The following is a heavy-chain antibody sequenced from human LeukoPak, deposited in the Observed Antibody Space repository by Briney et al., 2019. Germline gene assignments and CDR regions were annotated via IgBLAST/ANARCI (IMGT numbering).Heavy chain of an antibody. Sequence: SQTLSLTCTVSGGSISSGDYYWSWIRQPPGKGLEWTGYIYYSGSTYYNPSLKSRVTISVDTSKNQFSLKLSSVTAADTAVYYCARVDDILTGYYFDYWGQGTLVTVSS. V-gene: IGHV4-30-4*01. CDR1: GGSISSGDYY. CDR3: ARVDDILTGYYFDY. CDR2: IYYSGST. D-gene: IGHD3-9*01. J-gene: IGHJ4*02.